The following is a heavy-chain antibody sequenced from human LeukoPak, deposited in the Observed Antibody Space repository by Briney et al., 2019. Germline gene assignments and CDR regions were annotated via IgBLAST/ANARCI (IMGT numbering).Heavy chain of an antibody. Sequence: SETLCLTCAVSGGSFSGCSYHWGWLRQPPGKGLEWIGNLYYSGSTYYNPSLKRRVTISVDTSKNQFSLKLSSVTAADTAVYYCARRHDGEFDYWGQGTLVTVSS. CDR1: GGSFSGCSYH. CDR2: LYYSGST. D-gene: IGHD3-10*01. J-gene: IGHJ4*02. CDR3: ARRHDGEFDY. V-gene: IGHV4-39*01.